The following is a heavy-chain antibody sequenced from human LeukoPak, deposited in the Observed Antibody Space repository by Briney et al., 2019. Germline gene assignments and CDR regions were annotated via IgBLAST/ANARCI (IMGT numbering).Heavy chain of an antibody. CDR2: IYYSGST. V-gene: IGHV4-39*01. CDR1: GGSISSSSYY. D-gene: IGHD3-3*01. CDR3: ARREWANYYYYYMDV. J-gene: IGHJ6*03. Sequence: PSETLPLTCTVSGGSISSSSYYWGWIRQPPGKGLEWIGSIYYSGSTYYNPSLKSRVTISVDTSKNQFSLKLSSVTAADTAVYYCARREWANYYYYYMDVWGKGTTVTVSS.